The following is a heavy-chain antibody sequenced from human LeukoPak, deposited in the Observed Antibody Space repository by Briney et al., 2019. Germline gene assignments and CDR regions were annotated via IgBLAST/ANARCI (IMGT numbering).Heavy chain of an antibody. D-gene: IGHD4-17*01. J-gene: IGHJ4*02. Sequence: SETLSLTCTVSGGSISSSSYYWGWIRQPPGKGLEWIGSIYYSGSSYYNPSLKSRVTISVDTSKNQFSLKLSSVTAADTAVYYCARVDNVGMTTDSTFDYWGQGTLVTVSS. CDR2: IYYSGSS. CDR3: ARVDNVGMTTDSTFDY. CDR1: GGSISSSSYY. V-gene: IGHV4-39*07.